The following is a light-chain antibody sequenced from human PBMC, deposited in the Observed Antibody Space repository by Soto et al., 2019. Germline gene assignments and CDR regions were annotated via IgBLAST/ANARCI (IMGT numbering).Light chain of an antibody. Sequence: ESVLTQSPGTLSLSPVERATLSCMASQSVNSRFLAWYQQKPGQAPRLLIYDASTRATGIPARFSGSGSGTEFTLTISSLQSEDFAVYYCQQYNRWPPITFGQGTRLEIK. CDR3: QQYNRWPPIT. CDR2: DAS. CDR1: QSVNSRF. V-gene: IGKV3-15*01. J-gene: IGKJ5*01.